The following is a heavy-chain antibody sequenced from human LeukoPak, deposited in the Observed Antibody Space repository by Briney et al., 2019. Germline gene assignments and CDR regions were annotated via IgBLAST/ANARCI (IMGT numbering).Heavy chain of an antibody. CDR1: GGTFSSYA. Sequence: ASVKVSCKASGGTFSSYAISWVRQAPGQGLEWMGGIIPIFGTANYAQKFQGRVTITADESTSTAYMGLSSLRSEDTAVYYCARDRIYNSGSYYLHYYYGMDVWGQGTTVTVSS. D-gene: IGHD1-26*01. CDR2: IIPIFGTA. V-gene: IGHV1-69*13. J-gene: IGHJ6*02. CDR3: ARDRIYNSGSYYLHYYYGMDV.